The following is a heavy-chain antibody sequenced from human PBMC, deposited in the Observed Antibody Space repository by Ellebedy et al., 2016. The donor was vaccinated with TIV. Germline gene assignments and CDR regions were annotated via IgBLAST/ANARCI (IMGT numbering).Heavy chain of an antibody. CDR3: ARDLRSSWYDWYFDL. Sequence: SETLSLTCTVSGGSISSYYWSWIRQPPGKGLEWIGYIYYSGSTNYNPSLKSRVTISVDTSKNQFSLKLSSVTAPDTAVYYCARDLRSSWYDWYFDLWGRGTLVTVSS. J-gene: IGHJ2*01. V-gene: IGHV4-59*12. CDR1: GGSISSYY. CDR2: IYYSGST. D-gene: IGHD6-13*01.